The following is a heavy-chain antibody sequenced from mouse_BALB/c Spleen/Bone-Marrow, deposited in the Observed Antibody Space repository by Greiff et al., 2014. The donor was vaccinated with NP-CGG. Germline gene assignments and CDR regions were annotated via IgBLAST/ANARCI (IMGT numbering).Heavy chain of an antibody. Sequence: VQLQQSGPELVKPGASVKMSCKASGYTFTSYVMHWVRQKPGQGLEWIGYINPYNDGTKYNEKFKGKATLTSDKSSSTAYMELSSLTSEDSAVYYCARSLYGYDWYFDVWGAGTTVTVSS. CDR3: ARSLYGYDWYFDV. CDR2: INPYNDGT. CDR1: GYTFTSYV. D-gene: IGHD2-2*01. V-gene: IGHV1-14*01. J-gene: IGHJ1*01.